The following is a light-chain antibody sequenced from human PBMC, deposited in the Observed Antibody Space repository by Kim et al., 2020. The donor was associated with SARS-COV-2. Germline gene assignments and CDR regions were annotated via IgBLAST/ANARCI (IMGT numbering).Light chain of an antibody. CDR2: KAS. V-gene: IGKV1-5*03. CDR1: QGISDW. CDR3: QQSNSYSYT. J-gene: IGKJ2*01. Sequence: SASVGDRVTITCRASQGISDWLAWYQQKPGKAPRLLIYKASSLESGVPSRFRGSGSGTEFTLTISSLQADDFATYYCQQSNSYSYTFGQGTKLEI.